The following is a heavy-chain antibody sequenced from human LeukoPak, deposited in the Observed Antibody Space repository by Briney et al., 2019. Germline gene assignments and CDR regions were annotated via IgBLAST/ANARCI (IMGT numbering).Heavy chain of an antibody. J-gene: IGHJ6*03. CDR2: IKQDGSEK. CDR1: GFTFSSYW. CDR3: ARDAVTSYYYYYYMDV. Sequence: PGGSLRLSCAASGFTFSSYWMSWVRQAPGKGLEWVASIKQDGSEKYYVDSVKGRFTISRDNAKNSLYLQMNSLRAEDTAVYYCARDAVTSYYYYYYMDVRGKGTTVTVSS. V-gene: IGHV3-7*01. D-gene: IGHD4-17*01.